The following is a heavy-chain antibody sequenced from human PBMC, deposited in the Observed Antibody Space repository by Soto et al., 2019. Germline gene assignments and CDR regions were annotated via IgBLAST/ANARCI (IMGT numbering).Heavy chain of an antibody. J-gene: IGHJ4*02. Sequence: PSETLSLTCTVSGGSISSSTYYWGWIRQPPGKGLEWIGSIFYTGSTYYNPSLKSRVTISVDTSKNQFSLRLSSVTAADTAVYYCARAYYYGSGSTKRYYFDYWGQGSLVT. CDR2: IFYTGST. CDR3: ARAYYYGSGSTKRYYFDY. CDR1: GGSISSSTYY. D-gene: IGHD3-10*01. V-gene: IGHV4-39*01.